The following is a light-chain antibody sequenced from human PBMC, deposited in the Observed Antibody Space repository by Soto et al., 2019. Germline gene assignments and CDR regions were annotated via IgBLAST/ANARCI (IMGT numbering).Light chain of an antibody. J-gene: IGKJ1*01. CDR1: QYISTW. Sequence: DIQMTQSPSTLSASVGDKVTLTCRASQYISTWLAWYQQKPGKAPKLLIYKASDLQSGVPSRFSGSGSGTEFTLTISSLQHDDFATYYCQQYDSYPWTFGQGTKVE. CDR2: KAS. CDR3: QQYDSYPWT. V-gene: IGKV1-5*03.